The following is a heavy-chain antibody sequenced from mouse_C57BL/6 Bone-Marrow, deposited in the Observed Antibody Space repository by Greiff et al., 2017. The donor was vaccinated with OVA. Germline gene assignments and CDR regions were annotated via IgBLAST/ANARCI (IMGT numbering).Heavy chain of an antibody. Sequence: QVQLKQSGAELVKPGASVKLSCKASGYTFTSYWMHWVKQRPGRGLEWIGRIDPNSGGTKYNEKFKSKATLTVDKPSSTAYLQLSSLTSEDAAVYYCARGFYDYDDDFDYWGQGTTLTVSS. D-gene: IGHD2-4*01. J-gene: IGHJ2*01. CDR2: IDPNSGGT. CDR3: ARGFYDYDDDFDY. V-gene: IGHV1-72*01. CDR1: GYTFTSYW.